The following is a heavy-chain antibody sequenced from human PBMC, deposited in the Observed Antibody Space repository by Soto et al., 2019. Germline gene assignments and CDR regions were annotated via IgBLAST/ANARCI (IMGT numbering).Heavy chain of an antibody. V-gene: IGHV4-61*01. Sequence: QVQLQESGPGLVKPSETLSLTCTVSGGSVSSGSYYWSWIWQPPGKGLEWIGYIYYSGSTNYNPSLKSRVTISVDTSKNQFSLKLSSVTAADTAVYYCARDKGVGATYYYYGMDVWGQGTTVTVSS. J-gene: IGHJ6*02. CDR3: ARDKGVGATYYYYGMDV. CDR1: GGSVSSGSYY. CDR2: IYYSGST. D-gene: IGHD1-26*01.